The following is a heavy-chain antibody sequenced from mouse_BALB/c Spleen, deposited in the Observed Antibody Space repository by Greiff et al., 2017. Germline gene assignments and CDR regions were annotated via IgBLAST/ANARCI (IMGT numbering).Heavy chain of an antibody. V-gene: IGHV5-12-1*01. J-gene: IGHJ3*01. CDR2: ISSGGGST. D-gene: IGHD2-4*01. Sequence: EVKVVESGGGLVKPGGSLKLSCAASGFAFSSYDMSWVRQTPEKRLEWVAYISSGGGSTYYPDTVKGRFTISRDNAKNTLYLQMSSLKSEDTAMYYCARQMISWFAYWGQGTLVTVSA. CDR3: ARQMISWFAY. CDR1: GFAFSSYD.